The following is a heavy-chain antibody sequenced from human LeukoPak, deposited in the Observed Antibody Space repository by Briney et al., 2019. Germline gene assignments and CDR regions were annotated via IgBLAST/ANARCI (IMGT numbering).Heavy chain of an antibody. V-gene: IGHV3-48*03. J-gene: IGHJ3*02. Sequence: GGSLRLSCAASGFTFSAYEMDWVRQAPGKGLEWISYISSSGSTIYHADSVKGRFTISRDDAENSLYLQMNSLRAEDTAVYYCAKEVTPNYSGFDAFDIWGQGTMVTVSS. CDR2: ISSSGSTI. D-gene: IGHD2-15*01. CDR3: AKEVTPNYSGFDAFDI. CDR1: GFTFSAYE.